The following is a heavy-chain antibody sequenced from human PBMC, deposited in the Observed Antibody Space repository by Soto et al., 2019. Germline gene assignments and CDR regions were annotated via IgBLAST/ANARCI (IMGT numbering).Heavy chain of an antibody. D-gene: IGHD5-12*01. V-gene: IGHV3-53*01. CDR3: ARDRVESGYPEYFQH. J-gene: IGHJ1*01. CDR2: IYSGGST. CDR1: GFTVSSNY. Sequence: EVQLVESGGGLIQPGGSLRLSCAASGFTVSSNYMSWVRQAPGKGLEWVSVIYSGGSTYYADSVKGRFTISRDNSKNTLYLQMNSLRAEDTAVDYCARDRVESGYPEYFQHWGQGTRVTVSS.